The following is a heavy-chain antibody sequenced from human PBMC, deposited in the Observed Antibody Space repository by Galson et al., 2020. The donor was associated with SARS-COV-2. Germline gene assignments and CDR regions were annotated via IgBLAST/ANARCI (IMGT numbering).Heavy chain of an antibody. J-gene: IGHJ3*02. CDR2: IWYDGSNK. Sequence: LSLTCAASGFTFSSYGMHWVRQAPGKGLEWVAVIWYDGSNKYYADSVKGRFTISRDNSKNTLYLQMNSLRAEDTAVYYCAREMHQGRESSGWDNDAFDIWGQGTMVTVSS. D-gene: IGHD6-19*01. CDR3: AREMHQGRESSGWDNDAFDI. CDR1: GFTFSSYG. V-gene: IGHV3-33*01.